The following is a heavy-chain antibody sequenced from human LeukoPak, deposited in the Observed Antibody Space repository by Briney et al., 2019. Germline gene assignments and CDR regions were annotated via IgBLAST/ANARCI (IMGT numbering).Heavy chain of an antibody. D-gene: IGHD3-16*02. V-gene: IGHV1-69*05. CDR1: GYTFTSYD. CDR2: IIPIFGTA. Sequence: ASVKVSCKASGYTFTSYDINWVRQAPGQGLEWMGRIIPIFGTANYAQKFQGRVTITTDESTSTAYMELSSLRSEDTAVYYCARDSVYVWGSYRFDYWGQGTLVTVSS. CDR3: ARDSVYVWGSYRFDY. J-gene: IGHJ4*02.